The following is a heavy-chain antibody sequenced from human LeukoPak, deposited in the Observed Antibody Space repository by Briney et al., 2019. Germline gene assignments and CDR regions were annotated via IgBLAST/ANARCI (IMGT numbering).Heavy chain of an antibody. V-gene: IGHV4-39*01. Sequence: SETLSLTCTVSGGSVSSSTYYWGWIRQPPGKGLEWIGSIYYSGSTYYNPSLKSRVTISVDTSKNQFSLKLSSVTAADTAVYYCARRSGYDKCVDYRGQGTPVTVSS. CDR2: IYYSGST. D-gene: IGHD5-12*01. J-gene: IGHJ4*02. CDR1: GGSVSSSTYY. CDR3: ARRSGYDKCVDY.